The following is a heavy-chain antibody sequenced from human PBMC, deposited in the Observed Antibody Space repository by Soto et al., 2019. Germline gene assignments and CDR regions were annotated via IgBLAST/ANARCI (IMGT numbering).Heavy chain of an antibody. V-gene: IGHV1-2*02. CDR1: GYTFTGYY. Sequence: SVKVSCKASGYTFTGYYMHWVRQAPGQGLEWMGWINPNSGGTNYAQKFQGRVTMTRDTSISTAYMELSRLRSDDTAVYYCARSSHYDILTGYYSFLVGGMDVWGQGTTVTVSS. D-gene: IGHD3-9*01. CDR2: INPNSGGT. CDR3: ARSSHYDILTGYYSFLVGGMDV. J-gene: IGHJ6*02.